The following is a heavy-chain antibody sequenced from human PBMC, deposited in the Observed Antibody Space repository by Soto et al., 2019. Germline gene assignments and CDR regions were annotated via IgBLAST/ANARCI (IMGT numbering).Heavy chain of an antibody. D-gene: IGHD2-15*01. J-gene: IGHJ6*02. V-gene: IGHV5-10-1*01. CDR3: ARLLVASPPV. Sequence: PGESLKISCKGSGYSFTSYWIIWVRQMPGKGLEXMGXXDXXXXXTXXXPSFQGHVTISADKSISTAYLQWSSLKASDTAMYYCARLLVASPPVWGQGTTVTVSS. CDR2: XDXXXXXT. CDR1: GYSFTSYW.